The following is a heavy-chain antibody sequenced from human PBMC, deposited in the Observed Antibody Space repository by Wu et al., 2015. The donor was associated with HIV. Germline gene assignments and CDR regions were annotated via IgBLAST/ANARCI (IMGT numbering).Heavy chain of an antibody. J-gene: IGHJ6*02. Sequence: QVQLVQSGAEVKKPGASMKVSCKSSGYTFTGYYIHWVRQAPGQGLEWMGWINPNSGATNYAQKFQGRVTMTRDTSISTAYMELSRLRSDDTAVYYCARDRDYYGSGGRPNYGMDVWGQGTTVTVSS. CDR3: ARDRDYYGSGGRPNYGMDV. CDR2: INPNSGAT. D-gene: IGHD3-10*01. V-gene: IGHV1-2*02. CDR1: GYTFTGYY.